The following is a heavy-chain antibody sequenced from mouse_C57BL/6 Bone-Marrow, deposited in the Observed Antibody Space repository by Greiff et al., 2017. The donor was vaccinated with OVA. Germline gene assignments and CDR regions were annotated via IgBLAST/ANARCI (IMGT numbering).Heavy chain of an antibody. CDR1: GFTFSSYG. D-gene: IGHD1-1*01. J-gene: IGHJ2*01. Sequence: EVQLQESGGDLVKPGGSLKLSCAASGFTFSSYGMSWVRQTPDKRLEWVATISSGGSYTYYPDSVKGRFTITRDNAKNTLYLQMSSLKSEDTAMYYCARLTTGVDYWGQGTTLTVSS. CDR2: ISSGGSYT. V-gene: IGHV5-6*01. CDR3: ARLTTGVDY.